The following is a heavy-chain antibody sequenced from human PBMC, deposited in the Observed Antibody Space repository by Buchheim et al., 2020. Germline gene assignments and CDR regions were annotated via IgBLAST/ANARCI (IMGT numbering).Heavy chain of an antibody. CDR2: INSDGSTT. CDR1: GFDFSNSW. J-gene: IGHJ6*02. V-gene: IGHV3-74*03. CDR3: ARDRSYALDV. Sequence: EVQLVESGGGLVQPGGSLRLSCAASGFDFSNSWMHWVRQAPGKGLVWVSHINSDGSTTTYADSVKGRFTIPRDNDKNTVYLEMNSLRVEDTAVYYCARDRSYALDVWGQGTT.